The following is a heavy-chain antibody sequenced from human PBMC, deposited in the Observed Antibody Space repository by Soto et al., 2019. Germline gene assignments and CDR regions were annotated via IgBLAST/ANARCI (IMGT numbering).Heavy chain of an antibody. J-gene: IGHJ3*02. V-gene: IGHV3-7*05. Sequence: GGSLRLSCAASGFTFSSYWMSWVRQAPGKGLEWVANIKQDGSEKYYVDSVKGRFTISRDNAKNSLYLQMNSLRAEDTAVYYCARDYDSWSGLDAFDIWGQGTMVTVSS. CDR3: ARDYDSWSGLDAFDI. D-gene: IGHD3-3*01. CDR1: GFTFSSYW. CDR2: IKQDGSEK.